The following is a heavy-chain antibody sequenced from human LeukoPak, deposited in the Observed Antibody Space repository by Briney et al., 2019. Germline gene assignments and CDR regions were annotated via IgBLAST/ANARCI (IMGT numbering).Heavy chain of an antibody. V-gene: IGHV1-24*01. CDR2: FDPEDGET. Sequence: ASVKVSCKVSGYTLTELSMHWVRQAPGKGLEWMGGFDPEDGETIYAQKFQGRVTMTEDTSTDTAYMELSSLRSEDTAVYYCATPLVVPAAKANYYYYGMDVWGQGTTVTVSS. J-gene: IGHJ6*02. D-gene: IGHD2-2*01. CDR1: GYTLTELS. CDR3: ATPLVVPAAKANYYYYGMDV.